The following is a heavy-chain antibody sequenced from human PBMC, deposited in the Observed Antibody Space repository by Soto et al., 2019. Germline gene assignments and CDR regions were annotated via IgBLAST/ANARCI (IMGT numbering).Heavy chain of an antibody. CDR2: IIPIFGTA. D-gene: IGHD6-19*01. V-gene: IGHV1-69*01. J-gene: IGHJ6*02. Sequence: QAQLEQSGGEVKKPGSSVKVSCKASRVAFSKFIVTWVRQAPGLGLEWVGGIIPIFGTANYAQKFQGRVTITADESTSTYCMEVNNLRSEDTAVYYCAKVRYSSPMGYYYGMDVWGQGTTVTVSS. CDR3: AKVRYSSPMGYYYGMDV. CDR1: RVAFSKFI.